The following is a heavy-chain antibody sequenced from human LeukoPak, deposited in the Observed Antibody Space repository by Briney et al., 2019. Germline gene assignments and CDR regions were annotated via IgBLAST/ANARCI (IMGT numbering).Heavy chain of an antibody. D-gene: IGHD3-10*01. CDR1: GYSISSGYY. CDR3: ARGGYYDSGSPDAFDI. J-gene: IGHJ3*02. CDR2: IYHSGST. Sequence: PSETLSLTCTVSGYSISSGYYWGWIRQPPGKGLEWIGSIYHSGSTYYNPSLKSRVTISVDTSKNQFSLKLSSVTAADTAVYYCARGGYYDSGSPDAFDIWGQGTMVTVSS. V-gene: IGHV4-38-2*02.